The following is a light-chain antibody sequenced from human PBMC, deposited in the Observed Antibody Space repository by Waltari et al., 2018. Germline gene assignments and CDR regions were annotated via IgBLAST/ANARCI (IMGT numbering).Light chain of an antibody. V-gene: IGLV1-40*01. CDR2: GNR. Sequence: QSVLTQPPSVSGAPGQRVTISCTGSSSNIGAGYDVHWYQQLQGTAPKLPTYGNRNRPPGVPDRSPGSKSGTAASLAITGLQAEDEADYYCQSYDSSLSGSRVFGGGTKLTVL. CDR3: QSYDSSLSGSRV. J-gene: IGLJ2*01. CDR1: SSNIGAGYD.